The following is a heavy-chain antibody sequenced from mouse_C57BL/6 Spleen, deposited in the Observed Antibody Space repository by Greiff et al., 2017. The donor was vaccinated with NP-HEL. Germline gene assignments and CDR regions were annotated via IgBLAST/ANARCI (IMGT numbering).Heavy chain of an antibody. V-gene: IGHV1-59*01. Sequence: QVQLQQPGAELVRPGTSVKLSCKASGYTFTSYWMHWVKQRPGQGLEWIGVIDPSDSYTNYNQKFKGKATLTVDTSSSTAYMQLSSLTSEDSAVYYCCYYYGSSYVGFAYWGQGTLVTVSA. CDR2: IDPSDSYT. CDR3: CYYYGSSYVGFAY. J-gene: IGHJ3*01. D-gene: IGHD1-1*01. CDR1: GYTFTSYW.